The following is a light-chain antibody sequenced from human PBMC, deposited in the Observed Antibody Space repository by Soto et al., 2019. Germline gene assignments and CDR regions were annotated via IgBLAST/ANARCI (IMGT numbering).Light chain of an antibody. V-gene: IGKV3-15*01. CDR2: GAS. CDR1: QIVSSN. J-gene: IGKJ1*01. CDR3: QQYNNWPWT. Sequence: EAVMTQSPATLSVSPGERATLSCRASQIVSSNLAWYQQRPGQAPRLLIYGASTRATGIPARFSGSESGTEFTLTITSLQSEDFAVYYCQQYNNWPWTFGQGTKVDIK.